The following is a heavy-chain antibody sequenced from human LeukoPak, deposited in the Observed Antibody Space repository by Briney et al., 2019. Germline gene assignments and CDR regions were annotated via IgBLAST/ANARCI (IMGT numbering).Heavy chain of an antibody. CDR1: GFTFSSYS. D-gene: IGHD2-2*01. J-gene: IGHJ6*03. V-gene: IGHV3-64*01. CDR2: ISSNGGST. Sequence: PGGSLRLSCEASGFTFSSYSMNWVRQAPGKGLEYVSAISSNGGSTYYANSVKGRFTISRDNSKNTLYLQMGSLRAEDMAVYYCATRAVPAAMYYYYYMDVWGKGTTVTISS. CDR3: ATRAVPAAMYYYYYMDV.